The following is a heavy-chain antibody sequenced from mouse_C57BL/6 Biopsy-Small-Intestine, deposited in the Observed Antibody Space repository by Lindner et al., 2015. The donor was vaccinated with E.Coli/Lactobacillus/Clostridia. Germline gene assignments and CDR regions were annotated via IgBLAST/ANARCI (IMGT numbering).Heavy chain of an antibody. D-gene: IGHD1-1*01. CDR1: GYTFAGYW. V-gene: IGHV1-9*01. J-gene: IGHJ2*01. CDR2: ILPGSSNT. Sequence: VQLQESGAELMKPGASVRLSCKASGYTFAGYWIEWVKQRPGHGLEWIGEILPGSSNTNCNEKFRGKATFTADPSSNTAYMQLSSLTTEDSAIYYCARRFYYGSCDNWGQGTTLTVSS. CDR3: ARRFYYGSCDN.